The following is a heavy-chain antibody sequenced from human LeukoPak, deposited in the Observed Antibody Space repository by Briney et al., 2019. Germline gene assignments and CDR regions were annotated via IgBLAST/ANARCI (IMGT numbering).Heavy chain of an antibody. J-gene: IGHJ3*02. D-gene: IGHD3-10*01. CDR3: ARAYGSGSYSAFDI. Sequence: SVKVSCKASGGTFSSYAISWVRQAPGQGLEWMGGIIPIFGTANYAQKFQGRVTITTDESTSTAYMELSSLRSEDTAVYYCARAYGSGSYSAFDIWGQGTMVTVSS. V-gene: IGHV1-69*05. CDR1: GGTFSSYA. CDR2: IIPIFGTA.